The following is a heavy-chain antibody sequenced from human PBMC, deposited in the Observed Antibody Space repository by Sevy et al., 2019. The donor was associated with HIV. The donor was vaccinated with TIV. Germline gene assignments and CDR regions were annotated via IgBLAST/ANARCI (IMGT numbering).Heavy chain of an antibody. CDR3: ASPGGKGFDP. CDR2: IKQDGSES. V-gene: IGHV3-7*03. Sequence: GGSLRLSCAASGFTFGNYWMSWVRQAPGKGLEWVASIKQDGSESYYVDSVKGRFTISRDNAKNSLYLQMNSLRAEDTAVCYCASPGGKGFDPWGQGTLVTVSS. J-gene: IGHJ5*02. CDR1: GFTFGNYW. D-gene: IGHD3-16*01.